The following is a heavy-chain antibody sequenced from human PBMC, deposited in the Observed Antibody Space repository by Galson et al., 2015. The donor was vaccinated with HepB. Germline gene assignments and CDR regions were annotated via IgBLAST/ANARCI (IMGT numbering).Heavy chain of an antibody. J-gene: IGHJ6*02. V-gene: IGHV5-10-1*01. Sequence: QSGAEVKKPGESLRISCKGSGYSFTSYWISWVRQMPGKGLEWMGRIDPSDSYTNYSPSFQGHVTISADKSISTAYLQWSSLKASDTAMYYCARLYTYYYGSGSYPDYYYGMDVWGQGTTVTVSS. CDR1: GYSFTSYW. D-gene: IGHD3-10*01. CDR2: IDPSDSYT. CDR3: ARLYTYYYGSGSYPDYYYGMDV.